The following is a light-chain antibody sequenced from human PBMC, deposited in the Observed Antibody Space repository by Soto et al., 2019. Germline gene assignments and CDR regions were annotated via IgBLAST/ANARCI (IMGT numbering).Light chain of an antibody. V-gene: IGKV4-1*01. CDR3: QQYSTTPLT. J-gene: IGKJ4*01. CDR1: QSVLYSFNNKDS. Sequence: DIVMTQSPDSLAVSLGERATINCKSSQSVLYSFNNKDSLAWYQQKPGQPPKLLIYWASTRESGVPDRFSGSGSGTDFTLTISGLQAEDVAVYYCQQYSTTPLTFGGGTKVDIK. CDR2: WAS.